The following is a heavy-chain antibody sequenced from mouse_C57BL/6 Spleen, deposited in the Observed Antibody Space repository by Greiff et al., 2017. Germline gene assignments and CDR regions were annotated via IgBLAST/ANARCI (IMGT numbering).Heavy chain of an antibody. Sequence: EVKVVESGGGSVQPGGSLKLSCAASGFTFSDYYMYWVRQTPEKRLEWVAYISNGGGSNYYPDTVKGRFTISRDNAKTTLYLQMSRLKSEDTAMDYCARPSYYPHWHFDVWGTGTTVTVSS. V-gene: IGHV5-12*01. D-gene: IGHD1-1*01. CDR1: GFTFSDYY. CDR3: ARPSYYPHWHFDV. J-gene: IGHJ1*03. CDR2: ISNGGGSN.